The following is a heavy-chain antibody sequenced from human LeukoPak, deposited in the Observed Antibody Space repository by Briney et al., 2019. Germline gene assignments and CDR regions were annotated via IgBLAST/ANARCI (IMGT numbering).Heavy chain of an antibody. J-gene: IGHJ4*02. CDR2: IYYSGST. CDR1: GGSISSYY. D-gene: IGHD2-2*02. V-gene: IGHV4-59*01. CDR3: ARVYCSSTSCYIGYFDY. Sequence: ETLSLTCTVSGGSISSYYWSWIRQPPGKGLEWIGYIYYSGSTNYNPSLKSRVTISVDTSKNQFSLKLSSVTAADTAVYYCARVYCSSTSCYIGYFDYWGQGTLVTVSS.